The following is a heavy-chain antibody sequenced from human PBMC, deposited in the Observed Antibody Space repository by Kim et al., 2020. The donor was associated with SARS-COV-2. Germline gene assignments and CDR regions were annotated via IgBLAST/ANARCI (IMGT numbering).Heavy chain of an antibody. J-gene: IGHJ6*02. CDR2: TSTSGST. D-gene: IGHD3-10*01. Sequence: SETLSLTCTVSGGSISSGSYYWSWNRPPAGQGLEWLGRTSTSGSTNYNPSLKSRVTISVDTSKNQFSLKLSSVTAADTAVYYCARATYDYGSGSYHYGMDVWGQGTTVTVSS. V-gene: IGHV4-61*02. CDR3: ARATYDYGSGSYHYGMDV. CDR1: GGSISSGSYY.